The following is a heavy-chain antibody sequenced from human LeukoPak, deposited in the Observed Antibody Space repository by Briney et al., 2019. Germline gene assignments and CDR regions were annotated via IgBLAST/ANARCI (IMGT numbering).Heavy chain of an antibody. D-gene: IGHD6-19*01. V-gene: IGHV3-9*03. CDR3: AKDFYISGSDPWYFDL. CDR1: GFTFDDYA. CDR2: ISWNSGSI. Sequence: PGGSLRLSCAASGFTFDDYAMHWVRQAPGKGLEWVSGISWNSGSIGYADSVKGRFTISRDNAKNSLYLQMNSLRAEDMALYYCAKDFYISGSDPWYFDLWGRGTLVTVSS. J-gene: IGHJ2*01.